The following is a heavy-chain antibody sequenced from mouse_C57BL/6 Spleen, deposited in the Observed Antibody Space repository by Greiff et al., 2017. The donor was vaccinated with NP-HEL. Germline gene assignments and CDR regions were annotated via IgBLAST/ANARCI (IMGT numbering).Heavy chain of an antibody. J-gene: IGHJ2*01. V-gene: IGHV1-69*01. CDR2: IDPSDSYT. Sequence: MPGHGLEWIGEIDPSDSYTNYNQKFKGKSTLTVDKSSSTAYMQLSSLTSEDSAVYYCARSSGYDGIYFDYWGQGTTLTVSS. D-gene: IGHD2-2*01. CDR3: ARSSGYDGIYFDY.